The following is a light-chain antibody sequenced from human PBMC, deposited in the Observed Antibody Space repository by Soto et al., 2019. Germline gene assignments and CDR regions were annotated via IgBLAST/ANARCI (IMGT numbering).Light chain of an antibody. CDR2: DVI. V-gene: IGLV2-14*01. Sequence: QSALTQPASVSGSPGQSITISCTGTSSDVGAYNYVSWYQQHPGKAPKVMIYDVINRPSGVSTRFSGSKYENTATLTISGLRAEDEADYYCSSYTSSNTRYVFGTGTQLTVL. CDR1: SSDVGAYNY. CDR3: SSYTSSNTRYV. J-gene: IGLJ1*01.